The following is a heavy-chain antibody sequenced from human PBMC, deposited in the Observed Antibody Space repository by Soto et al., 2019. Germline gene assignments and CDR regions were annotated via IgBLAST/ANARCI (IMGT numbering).Heavy chain of an antibody. J-gene: IGHJ2*01. CDR2: ISYDGSNK. CDR3: AKDVRLTIWWYFDL. CDR1: GFTFSSYG. Sequence: QVQLVESGGGVVQPGRSLRLSCAASGFTFSSYGMHWVRQAPGKGLEWVAVISYDGSNKYYADSVKGRFTISRDNSTHTLYLQMISLRAEDTAVYYCAKDVRLTIWWYFDLWGRGTLVTVSS. V-gene: IGHV3-30*18. D-gene: IGHD3-3*01.